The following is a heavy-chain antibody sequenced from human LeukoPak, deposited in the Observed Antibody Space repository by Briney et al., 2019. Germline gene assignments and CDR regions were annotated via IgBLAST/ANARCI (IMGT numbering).Heavy chain of an antibody. CDR2: IKQDGSEK. D-gene: IGHD3-22*01. V-gene: IGHV3-7*01. CDR1: GLTFSSYW. CDR3: ARDYYDSSGYYFDY. Sequence: GGSLRLSCAASGLTFSSYWMSWVRQAPGKGLEWVANIKQDGSEKYYVDSVKGRFTISRDNAKNSLYLQMNSLRAEDTAVYYCARDYYDSSGYYFDYWGQGTLVTVSS. J-gene: IGHJ4*02.